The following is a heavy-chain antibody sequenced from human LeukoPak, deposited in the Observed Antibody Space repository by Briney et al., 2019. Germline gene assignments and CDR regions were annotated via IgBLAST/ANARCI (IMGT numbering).Heavy chain of an antibody. CDR2: IYYSGST. CDR1: GGSIKSNNW. D-gene: IGHD4-17*01. V-gene: IGHV4-30-4*01. Sequence: SETLSLTCAVSGGSIKSNNWWSWVRQPPGKGLEWIGYIYYSGSTYYNPSLKSRVTISVDTSKNQFSLKLSSVTAADTAVYYCARGTVTTANDYWGQGTLVTVSS. CDR3: ARGTVTTANDY. J-gene: IGHJ4*02.